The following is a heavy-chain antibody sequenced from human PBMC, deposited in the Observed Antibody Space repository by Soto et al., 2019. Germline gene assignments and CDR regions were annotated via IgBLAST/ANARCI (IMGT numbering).Heavy chain of an antibody. V-gene: IGHV1-2*02. Sequence: ASVKVSCKASGDKFTSYGISWVRQAPGQGREWLGWINPNSGDTNYAQKFQDRVTVTRDTSITTDYMELSRLRSDDTAVYYCATNLLLTLADALDIWGQGTLGTASS. CDR2: INPNSGDT. J-gene: IGHJ3*02. CDR1: GDKFTSYG. CDR3: ATNLLLTLADALDI. D-gene: IGHD3-16*01.